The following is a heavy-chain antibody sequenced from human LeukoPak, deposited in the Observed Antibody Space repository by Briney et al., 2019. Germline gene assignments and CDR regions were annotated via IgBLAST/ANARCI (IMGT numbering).Heavy chain of an antibody. CDR3: ARGGYYYDSTSYYSLDY. CDR2: IYTSGST. Sequence: SETLSLTCTVSGGSISSYYWSWIRQPAGKGLEWIGRIYTSGSTTYNPSLKSRVTMSVDTSKNQFSLKLSSVTAADTAVYYCARGGYYYDSTSYYSLDYWGQGTLVTVSS. J-gene: IGHJ4*02. V-gene: IGHV4-4*07. CDR1: GGSISSYY. D-gene: IGHD3-22*01.